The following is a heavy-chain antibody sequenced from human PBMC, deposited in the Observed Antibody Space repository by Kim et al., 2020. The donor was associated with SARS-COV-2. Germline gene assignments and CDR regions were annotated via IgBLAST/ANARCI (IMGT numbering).Heavy chain of an antibody. J-gene: IGHJ3*02. D-gene: IGHD6-19*01. Sequence: KYYSKSLKTTLTISKDTAKNQVVLTMTNMDPGDTATYYCARTYIAVNAFDIWGQGTMVTVSS. CDR3: ARTYIAVNAFDI. V-gene: IGHV2-70*01. CDR2: K.